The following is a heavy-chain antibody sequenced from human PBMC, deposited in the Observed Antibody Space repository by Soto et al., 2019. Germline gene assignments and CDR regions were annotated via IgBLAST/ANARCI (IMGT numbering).Heavy chain of an antibody. CDR2: IIPIFGTA. CDR1: GGTFSSYA. D-gene: IGHD6-19*01. Sequence: QVQLVQSGAEVKKPGSSVKVSCKASGGTFSSYAVSRVRQAPGQGLEWMGGIIPIFGTANYPQKFQGRVTITADESTSPAYMQLRSLRSEDTAVYYCAREDRHGSGWRKAGSFDYWGQGTLVTVSS. CDR3: AREDRHGSGWRKAGSFDY. V-gene: IGHV1-69*12. J-gene: IGHJ4*02.